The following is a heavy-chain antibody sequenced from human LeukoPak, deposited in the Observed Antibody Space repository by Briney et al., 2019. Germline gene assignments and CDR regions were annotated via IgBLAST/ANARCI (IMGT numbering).Heavy chain of an antibody. D-gene: IGHD3-3*01. CDR3: ARGSFHTIFGVVITGQQYYFDY. Sequence: PSETLSLTCAVYGGSFSGYYWSWIRQPPGKGLGWIGEINHSGSTNYNPSLKSRVTISVDTSKNQFSLKLSSVTAADTAVYYCARGSFHTIFGVVITGQQYYFDYWGQGTLVTVSS. CDR2: INHSGST. V-gene: IGHV4-34*01. CDR1: GGSFSGYY. J-gene: IGHJ4*02.